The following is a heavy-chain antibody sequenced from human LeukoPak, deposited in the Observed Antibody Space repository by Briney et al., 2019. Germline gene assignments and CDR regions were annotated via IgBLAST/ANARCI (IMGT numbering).Heavy chain of an antibody. CDR1: GGSISSSSYH. D-gene: IGHD6-19*01. CDR2: LYYSGST. Sequence: PSETLSLTCTVSGGSISSSSYHWGWIRQPPGKGLEGIGSLYYSGSTYYNPSLKSRVTISVDTSRNQFSLKLSSVTAADTAVYYCARLPYSSGWYGGFDYWGQGTLVTVSS. V-gene: IGHV4-39*01. CDR3: ARLPYSSGWYGGFDY. J-gene: IGHJ4*02.